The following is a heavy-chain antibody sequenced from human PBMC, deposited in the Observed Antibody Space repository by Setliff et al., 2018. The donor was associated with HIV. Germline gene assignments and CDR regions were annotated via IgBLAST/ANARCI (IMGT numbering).Heavy chain of an antibody. CDR1: GFTFSDHY. CDR2: ISSSRRYT. CDR3: AREGGRTGIDY. V-gene: IGHV3-11*05. J-gene: IGHJ4*02. D-gene: IGHD1-1*01. Sequence: GSLRLSCAASGFTFSDHYMSWIRQAPGKGLEWISFISSSRRYTKYADSVKGRFTVSRDNAKKSLYLQMNSLRADDTAVYYCAREGGRTGIDYWGQGTLVTVSS.